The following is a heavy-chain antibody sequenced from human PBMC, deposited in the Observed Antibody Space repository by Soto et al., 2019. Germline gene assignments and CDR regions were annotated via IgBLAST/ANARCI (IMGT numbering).Heavy chain of an antibody. Sequence: SETLSLTCTVSGGSINSGGYYWSWIRQHPGKGLEWIGYIYYSGSTYYNPSLKSRVTISIDTSKNQFSLKLSSVTAADTAVYYCARAQTIFGIIAVFDYLCQGTLVTVSS. CDR2: IYYSGST. CDR3: ARAQTIFGIIAVFDY. V-gene: IGHV4-31*03. D-gene: IGHD3-3*01. CDR1: GGSINSGGYY. J-gene: IGHJ4*02.